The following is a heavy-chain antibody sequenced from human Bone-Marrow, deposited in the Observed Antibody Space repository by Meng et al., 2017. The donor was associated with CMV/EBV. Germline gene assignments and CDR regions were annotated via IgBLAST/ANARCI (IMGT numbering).Heavy chain of an antibody. J-gene: IGHJ6*02. D-gene: IGHD3-3*01. V-gene: IGHV3-74*01. CDR3: ARDPSYGYYDFWGGYSGMDV. Sequence: GGSLGLSCAASGFTFSSYWMHWVRQAPGKGLVWVSRINSDGSSTSYADSVKGRLTISRDNAKNTLYLQMNSLRAEDTAVYYCARDPSYGYYDFWGGYSGMDVWGQGTTVTVSS. CDR2: INSDGSST. CDR1: GFTFSSYW.